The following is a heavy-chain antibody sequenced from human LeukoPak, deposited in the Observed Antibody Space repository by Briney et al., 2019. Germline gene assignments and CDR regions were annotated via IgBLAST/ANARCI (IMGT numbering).Heavy chain of an antibody. CDR1: GYTFTSYG. CDR3: ASVSIAARPGAIDY. Sequence: PGASVKVSCKASGYTFTSYGISWVRQAPGQGLEWMGGIIPIFGTANYAQKFQGRVTITADESTSTAYMELSSLRSEDTAVYYCASVSIAARPGAIDYWGQGTLITVSS. CDR2: IIPIFGTA. V-gene: IGHV1-69*13. D-gene: IGHD6-6*01. J-gene: IGHJ4*02.